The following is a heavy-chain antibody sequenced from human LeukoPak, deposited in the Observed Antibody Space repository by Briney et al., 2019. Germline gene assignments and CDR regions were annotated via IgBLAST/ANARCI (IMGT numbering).Heavy chain of an antibody. CDR2: NDPNGGGT. D-gene: IGHD1-26*01. J-gene: IGHJ3*01. V-gene: IGHV1-2*06. Sequence: ASVEVSCKVSEYTFTGYYMHWVRQAPGQWLEWMGRNDPNGGGTHYAQKFQGRVTMARDTSISTSYMELTELRSDDTAVYYCAHGGGSYGGVWGQGTMVTVSS. CDR3: AHGGGSYGGV. CDR1: EYTFTGYY.